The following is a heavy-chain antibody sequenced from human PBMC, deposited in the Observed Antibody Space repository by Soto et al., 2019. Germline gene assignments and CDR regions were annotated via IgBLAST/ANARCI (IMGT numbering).Heavy chain of an antibody. CDR2: INPNSGGT. J-gene: IGHJ6*02. Sequence: ASVKVSCKASGYTFTGYYMHWVRQAPGQGLEWMGWINPNSGGTNYAQKFQGWVTMTRDTSISTAYMELSRLRSDDTAVYYCARDGDTIFGVVSNGYGMDVWGQGTTVTVSS. V-gene: IGHV1-2*04. D-gene: IGHD3-3*01. CDR3: ARDGDTIFGVVSNGYGMDV. CDR1: GYTFTGYY.